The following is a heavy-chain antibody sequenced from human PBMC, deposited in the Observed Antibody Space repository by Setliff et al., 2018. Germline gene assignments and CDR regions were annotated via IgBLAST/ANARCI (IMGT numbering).Heavy chain of an antibody. CDR3: VREGVDSRSSTDYRYYMDV. Sequence: SVKVSCKASGGTFSTYAINWVRQAPGQGLEWMGGIIPMFGTTNYARKFQGRVTITADESTITAYMELSSLRPEDTAVYYCVREGVDSRSSTDYRYYMDVWGKGTTVTVSS. CDR2: IIPMFGTT. J-gene: IGHJ6*03. V-gene: IGHV1-69*13. CDR1: GGTFSTYA. D-gene: IGHD3-22*01.